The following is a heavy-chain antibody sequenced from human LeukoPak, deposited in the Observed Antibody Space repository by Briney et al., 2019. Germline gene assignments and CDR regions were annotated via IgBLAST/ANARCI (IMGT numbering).Heavy chain of an antibody. V-gene: IGHV1-18*01. D-gene: IGHD2-2*02. CDR3: ARDCSSASCYNVY. J-gene: IGHJ4*02. CDR1: GYTLTNHG. CDR2: ISTYNGDT. Sequence: ASVKVSCKASGYTLTNHGFSWVRQAPGQGLEWKGWISTYNGDTNYAQNLQGRVTMTTDTSTSTAYMEMRSLRSDDTAVYYCARDCSSASCYNVYWGQGTLVTVSS.